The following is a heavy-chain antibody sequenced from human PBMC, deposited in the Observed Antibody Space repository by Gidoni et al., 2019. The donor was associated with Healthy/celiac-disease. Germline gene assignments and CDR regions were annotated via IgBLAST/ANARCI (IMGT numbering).Heavy chain of an antibody. D-gene: IGHD4-4*01. Sequence: EVQLVESGGGLVQPGRDLRLYWSASEFTFDAYAMHWVRQAPRKGLEWVSGISWNSCSIGYAYSVKGRFTISRDNAKNSLYLQMNSLRAEDTAWYYCAKGAVTTTPYYYYGMDVWGQGTTVTVSS. CDR2: ISWNSCSI. J-gene: IGHJ6*02. CDR3: AKGAVTTTPYYYYGMDV. V-gene: IGHV3-9*01. CDR1: EFTFDAYA.